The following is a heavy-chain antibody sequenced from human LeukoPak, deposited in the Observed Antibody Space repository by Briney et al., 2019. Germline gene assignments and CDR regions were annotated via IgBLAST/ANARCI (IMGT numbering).Heavy chain of an antibody. Sequence: SETLSLTCTVSGGSISSYCWSWIRQPPGKGLEWIGYIYYSGNTNYNPSLKSQVTISVDTSKNQFSLQLNSVTAADTAVYYCARYAYGSGPFDYWGQGTLITVSS. CDR2: IYYSGNT. J-gene: IGHJ4*02. V-gene: IGHV4-59*01. CDR1: GGSISSYC. CDR3: ARYAYGSGPFDY. D-gene: IGHD6-19*01.